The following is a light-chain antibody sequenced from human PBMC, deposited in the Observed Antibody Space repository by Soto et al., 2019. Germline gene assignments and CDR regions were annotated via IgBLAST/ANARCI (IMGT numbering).Light chain of an antibody. V-gene: IGLV2-18*01. CDR1: STDFVSYNR. CDR3: TLYTSENAYV. J-gene: IGLJ1*01. CDR2: EVS. Sequence: QSALTQTPSVSGSPGQSVTISCTGTSTDFVSYNRVFWYQQPPGTAPKLMIYEVSKRPSGVPDRFSGSKSGNTASLTISGLQAADEADYYCTLYTSENAYVFGTGTKLTVL.